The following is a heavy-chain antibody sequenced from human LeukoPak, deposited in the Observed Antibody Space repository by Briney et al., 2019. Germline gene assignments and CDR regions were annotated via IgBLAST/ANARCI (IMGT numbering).Heavy chain of an antibody. CDR1: GFAFSSYA. J-gene: IGHJ4*02. D-gene: IGHD6-13*01. CDR2: ISGSGGST. Sequence: PGGSLRLSCAASGFAFSSYAMSWVRHAPGKGLEWVSAISGSGGSTYYADSVKGRFTISRDNSKNTLYLQMNSLRAEDTAVYYCAKSQQLPYYFDYWGQGTLVTVSS. V-gene: IGHV3-23*01. CDR3: AKSQQLPYYFDY.